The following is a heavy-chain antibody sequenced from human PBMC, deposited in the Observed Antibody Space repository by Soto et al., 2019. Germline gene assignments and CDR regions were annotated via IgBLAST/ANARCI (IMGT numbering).Heavy chain of an antibody. Sequence: EVQLLESGGGLVQPGGSLRLSCAASGFTFSSYAMSWVRQAPGKGLEWVSAISGSGGSTYYADAVKGRFTISRDNSKETPYLQMNSLRAEATAVYYCANENGYSSSWFEFDYWGQGTLVTVSS. CDR3: ANENGYSSSWFEFDY. CDR1: GFTFSSYA. D-gene: IGHD6-13*01. J-gene: IGHJ4*02. V-gene: IGHV3-23*01. CDR2: ISGSGGST.